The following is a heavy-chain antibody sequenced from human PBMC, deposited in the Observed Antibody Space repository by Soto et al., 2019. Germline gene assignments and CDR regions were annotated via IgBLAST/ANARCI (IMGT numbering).Heavy chain of an antibody. V-gene: IGHV4-34*02. CDR2: INHSGST. D-gene: IGHD1-26*01. CDR1: GGSFSAYF. CDR3: ATMRGGSYYFYYYGMDV. J-gene: IGHJ6*02. Sequence: QVQLQQWGAGLLKPSETLSLTCAVYGGSFSAYFWTWIRQPPGKGLEGIGEINHSGSTSYNPSIKSRVTISVATPQHQFSLRLSSVTAADTAVYYCATMRGGSYYFYYYGMDVWGQGTTVTVSS.